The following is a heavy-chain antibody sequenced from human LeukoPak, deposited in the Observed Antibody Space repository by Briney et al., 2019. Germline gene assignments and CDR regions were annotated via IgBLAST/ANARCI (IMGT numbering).Heavy chain of an antibody. CDR3: ARISHGSGIIGWFDP. CDR2: INPNSGGI. CDR1: GYTITGYY. J-gene: IGHJ5*02. D-gene: IGHD3-10*01. V-gene: IGHV1-2*02. Sequence: ATLKASCTASGYTITGYYMHSVPQAPGQGLEWLGWINPNSGGIEYAQKFKGSVTMSRHTFNSTAYMELSRLRSDDTAVYYCARISHGSGIIGWFDPWGQGTLVTVSS.